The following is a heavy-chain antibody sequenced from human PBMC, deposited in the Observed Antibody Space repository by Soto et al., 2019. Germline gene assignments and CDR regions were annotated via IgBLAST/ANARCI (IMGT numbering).Heavy chain of an antibody. Sequence: GGSLRLSCAASGFTFSSYAMSWVRQAPGKGLGWVSAISGSGGSTYYADSVKGRFTISRDNSKNTLYLQMNSLRAEDTAVYYCAKGSLRYFDWLFIGYWGQGTLVTVSS. V-gene: IGHV3-23*01. J-gene: IGHJ4*02. D-gene: IGHD3-9*01. CDR3: AKGSLRYFDWLFIGY. CDR1: GFTFSSYA. CDR2: ISGSGGST.